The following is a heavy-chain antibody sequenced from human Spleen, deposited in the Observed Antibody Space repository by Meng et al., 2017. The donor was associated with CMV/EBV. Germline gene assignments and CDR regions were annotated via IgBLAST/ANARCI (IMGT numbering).Heavy chain of an antibody. V-gene: IGHV4-34*01. CDR2: INHSGST. CDR1: GGSFSGYY. J-gene: IGHJ4*02. D-gene: IGHD1-14*01. Sequence: QVQLQQWGAGLLKPSETLSLTCAVYGGSFSGYYWSWIRQPPGKGLEWIGEINHSGSTNYNPSLKSRVTISVDTSKNQFSLKLSSVTAADTAVYYCARRKGYDLNPIDYWGQGTLVTVSS. CDR3: ARRKGYDLNPIDY.